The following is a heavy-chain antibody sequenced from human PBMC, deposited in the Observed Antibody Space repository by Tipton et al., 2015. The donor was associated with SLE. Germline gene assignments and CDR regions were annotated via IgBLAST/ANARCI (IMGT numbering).Heavy chain of an antibody. Sequence: QSGAEVKKPGASVKVSCKASGYTFTGYYMHWVRQAPGQGLEWMGRINPNTGGTNYAQKFQGRATMTRDTSITTAYMELSRLRSDDTTVYYCAKVDVGMTETPFGMAVWGQGTTVTIAS. V-gene: IGHV1-2*06. D-gene: IGHD1-7*01. J-gene: IGHJ6*02. CDR1: GYTFTGYY. CDR2: INPNTGGT. CDR3: AKVDVGMTETPFGMAV.